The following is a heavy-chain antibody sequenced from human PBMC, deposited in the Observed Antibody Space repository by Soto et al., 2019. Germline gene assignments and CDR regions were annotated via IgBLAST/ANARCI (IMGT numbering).Heavy chain of an antibody. D-gene: IGHD3-10*01. CDR3: ARDRGLSYYYYGMDV. J-gene: IGHJ6*02. V-gene: IGHV1-69*08. CDR1: GGTFSSYT. CDR2: IIPILGIA. Sequence: QVQLVQSGAEVKKPGSSVKVSCKASGGTFSSYTISWVRQAPGQGLEWMGRIIPILGIANYAQKFQGRVTSTADKSTSTAYMELSSLRSEDTAVYYCARDRGLSYYYYGMDVWGQGTTVTVSS.